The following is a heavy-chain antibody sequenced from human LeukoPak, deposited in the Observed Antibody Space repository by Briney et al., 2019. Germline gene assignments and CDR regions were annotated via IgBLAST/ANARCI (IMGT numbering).Heavy chain of an antibody. CDR2: IYTSGNT. V-gene: IGHV4-61*09. J-gene: IGHJ6*03. Sequence: PSETLSLTCTVSGGSVSSGSYYWSWIRQPAGKGLEWIGHIYTSGNTNYNPSLKSRVTISVDTSKNQFSLQLSSVTAADTAVYSCARADYYYYYMDVWGKGTTVTISS. CDR1: GGSVSSGSYY. CDR3: ARADYYYYYMDV.